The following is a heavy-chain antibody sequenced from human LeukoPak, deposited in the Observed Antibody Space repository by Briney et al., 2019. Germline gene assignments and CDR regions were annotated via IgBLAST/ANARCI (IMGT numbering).Heavy chain of an antibody. D-gene: IGHD3-22*01. V-gene: IGHV3-21*01. CDR2: ITSSSSYI. CDR3: AIKYYDTSGYQGYYYYMDV. CDR1: GFTFNTYS. Sequence: GGSLRLSCAASGFTFNTYSMNWVRQAPGKGLEWVSSITSSSSYIYYADSVKGRFTLSRDNAKNSLYLQMNSLRAEDTAVYYCAIKYYDTSGYQGYYYYMDVWGKGTTVTVSS. J-gene: IGHJ6*03.